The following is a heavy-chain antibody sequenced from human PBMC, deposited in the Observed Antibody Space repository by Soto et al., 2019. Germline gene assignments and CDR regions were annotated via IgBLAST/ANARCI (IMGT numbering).Heavy chain of an antibody. D-gene: IGHD2-15*01. CDR2: INPSGGTT. J-gene: IGHJ4*02. Sequence: ASVKVSCKASGYTFTSYYMHWVRQAPGQGLEWVGIINPSGGTTSYARNFQGRVTMTRDTSTGTVYMELSSLRSEDTAVYYCARADLVVVVTARYYFDYWGQGTLVTVSS. V-gene: IGHV1-46*01. CDR3: ARADLVVVVTARYYFDY. CDR1: GYTFTSYY.